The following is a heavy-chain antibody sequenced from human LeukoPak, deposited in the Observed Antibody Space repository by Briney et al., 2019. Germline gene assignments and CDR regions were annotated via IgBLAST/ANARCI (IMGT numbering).Heavy chain of an antibody. V-gene: IGHV3-7*01. Sequence: GGSLRLSCAASGFTFSSYWMSWVRQAPGKGLEWVANIKQDGSEKYYVDSVKGRFTIPRDNAKNSLYLQMNSLRAEDTAVYYCARDVAELGYCSGGSCYSVADAFDIWGQGTMVTVSS. D-gene: IGHD2-15*01. CDR2: IKQDGSEK. J-gene: IGHJ3*02. CDR3: ARDVAELGYCSGGSCYSVADAFDI. CDR1: GFTFSSYW.